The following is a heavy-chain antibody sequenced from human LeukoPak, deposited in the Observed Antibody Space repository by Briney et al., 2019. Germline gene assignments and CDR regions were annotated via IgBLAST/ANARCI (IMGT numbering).Heavy chain of an antibody. V-gene: IGHV4-61*08. D-gene: IGHD4/OR15-4a*01. Sequence: PSETLSLTGTVSGGSVSSGDYYWSWIRQPPGKGLEWIGYIYYSGSSDYNPSLKSRVTMSVDTSKNQFSLKVSSVTAADTAVFYCASMESWVLPTGPRGFDHWGQGTLVTVSS. CDR3: ASMESWVLPTGPRGFDH. J-gene: IGHJ4*02. CDR1: GGSVSSGDYY. CDR2: IYYSGSS.